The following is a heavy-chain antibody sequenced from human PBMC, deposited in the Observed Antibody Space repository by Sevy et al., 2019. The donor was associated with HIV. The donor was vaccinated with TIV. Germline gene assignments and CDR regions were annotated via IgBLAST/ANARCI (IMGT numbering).Heavy chain of an antibody. V-gene: IGHV3-21*03. CDR3: ARSTDYYDNSGYDS. Sequence: GGSLRLSCAASGFTFSYYTMNWVRQAPGKELEWVSSMSSGSSYIFFADSMKGRFTVSRDNAKNSLFLQMNSLRDEDTALYYCARSTDYYDNSGYDSWGRGTLVTVSS. CDR2: MSSGSSYI. J-gene: IGHJ4*02. D-gene: IGHD3-22*01. CDR1: GFTFSYYT.